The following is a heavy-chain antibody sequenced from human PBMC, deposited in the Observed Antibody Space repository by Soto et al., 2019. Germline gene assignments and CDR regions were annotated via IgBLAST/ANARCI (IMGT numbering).Heavy chain of an antibody. V-gene: IGHV3-49*04. CDR1: GFTFGDYA. D-gene: IGHD5-18*01. CDR2: IRSKAYGGTT. J-gene: IGHJ4*02. CDR3: TRNPWIQLWFFDY. Sequence: GESLKISCTASGFTFGDYAMSWVRQAPGKGLEWVGFIRSKAYGGTTEYAASVKGRFTISRDDSKSIAYLQMNSLKTEDTAVYYCTRNPWIQLWFFDYWGQGTLVTVSS.